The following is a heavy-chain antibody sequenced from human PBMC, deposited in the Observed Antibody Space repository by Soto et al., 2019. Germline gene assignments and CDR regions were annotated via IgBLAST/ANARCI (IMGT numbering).Heavy chain of an antibody. CDR3: ARLSSGWYAFDY. Sequence: ASVKVSCKASGHTFTSYDINWVRQATGQGLEWMGWMNPNSGNTDYARKFQGRVTMTRNTSTSTAYMELSSLRSEDTAVYYCARLSSGWYAFDYWGQGTLVTVSS. V-gene: IGHV1-8*01. J-gene: IGHJ4*02. CDR2: MNPNSGNT. CDR1: GHTFTSYD. D-gene: IGHD6-19*01.